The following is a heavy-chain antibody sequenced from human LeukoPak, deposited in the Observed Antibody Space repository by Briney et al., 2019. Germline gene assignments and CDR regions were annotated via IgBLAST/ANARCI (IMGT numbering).Heavy chain of an antibody. V-gene: IGHV5-51*01. CDR2: IYPGDSDT. Sequence: GESLKISCKGSGYSFSNYWIAWVRQMPGKGLEWMGIIYPGDSDTTYSPSFQGQVTISADKSISTAYLQWSSLKASDTAMYYCARVRATDDAFDIWGQGTMVTVSS. J-gene: IGHJ3*02. CDR3: ARVRATDDAFDI. D-gene: IGHD1-14*01. CDR1: GYSFSNYW.